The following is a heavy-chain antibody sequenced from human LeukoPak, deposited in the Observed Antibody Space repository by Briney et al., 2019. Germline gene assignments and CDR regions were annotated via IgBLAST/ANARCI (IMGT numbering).Heavy chain of an antibody. CDR1: GFTFSSYA. D-gene: IGHD3-10*01. J-gene: IGHJ4*02. CDR2: ISGSGGST. CDR3: AKDHVLWFGEYTDY. Sequence: GGSLRLSCAASGFTFSSYAMSWVRQAPGKGLEWVSAISGSGGSTYYADSVKGRFTISRENSKNTLYLQMNSLRAEDTAVYYCAKDHVLWFGEYTDYWGQGTLVTVSS. V-gene: IGHV3-23*01.